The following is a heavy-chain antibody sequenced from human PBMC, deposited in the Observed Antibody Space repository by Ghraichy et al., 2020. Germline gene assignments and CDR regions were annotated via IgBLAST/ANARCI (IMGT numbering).Heavy chain of an antibody. J-gene: IGHJ4*02. Sequence: GGSLRLFCTASGFTFGDYAMAWFRQAPGKGLEWVGFIRSKADGGTTAYAASVKGRFTVSRDDSKSIAYLQMNSLETEDTAVYYCTRDRPIDYWGQGILVTVSS. V-gene: IGHV3-49*03. CDR3: TRDRPIDY. CDR2: IRSKADGGTT. CDR1: GFTFGDYA.